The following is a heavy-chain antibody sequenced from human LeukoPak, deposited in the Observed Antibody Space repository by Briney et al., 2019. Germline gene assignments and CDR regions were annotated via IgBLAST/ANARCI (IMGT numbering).Heavy chain of an antibody. V-gene: IGHV4-59*08. Sequence: PSETLSLTCTVSGGSISNYYWSWIRQPPGKGLEWIGYIHYSGRNSYNPSLKSRVTISVDTSRNQFSLNLPSVTAADTAVYYCASHTYSYDSSGPLGWGQGTLVTVSS. CDR1: GGSISNYY. J-gene: IGHJ4*02. CDR2: IHYSGRN. D-gene: IGHD3-22*01. CDR3: ASHTYSYDSSGPLG.